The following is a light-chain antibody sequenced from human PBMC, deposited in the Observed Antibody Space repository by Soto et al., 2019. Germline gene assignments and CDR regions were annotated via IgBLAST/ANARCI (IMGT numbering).Light chain of an antibody. Sequence: EIVLTQSPATLSLSPGDTATLSCGASQSVSSTYLAWYQQRPGLAPRLLIYDASFRAPGIPLRFSGSGSGTDFTLTISRLEPEDFAVYYCQQYGSSPFVTFGQGTKVEIK. CDR1: QSVSSTY. CDR3: QQYGSSPFVT. CDR2: DAS. V-gene: IGKV3D-20*01. J-gene: IGKJ1*01.